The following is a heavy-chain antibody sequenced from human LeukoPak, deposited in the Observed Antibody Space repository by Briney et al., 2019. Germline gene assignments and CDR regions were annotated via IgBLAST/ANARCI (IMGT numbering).Heavy chain of an antibody. V-gene: IGHV1-69*13. Sequence: SVKVSCKASRGTFSSFAISWVRQAPGQGLEWMGGIIPIFGTANYAQKFQGRVTITADESTSTAYMELSSLRSEDTAVYYCARDRPGRYCSSASCYTASPFDPWGQGTLVIVSS. J-gene: IGHJ5*02. CDR1: RGTFSSFA. CDR3: ARDRPGRYCSSASCYTASPFDP. D-gene: IGHD2-2*02. CDR2: IIPIFGTA.